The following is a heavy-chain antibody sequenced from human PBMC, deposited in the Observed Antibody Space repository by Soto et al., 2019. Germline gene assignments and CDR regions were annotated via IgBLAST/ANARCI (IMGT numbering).Heavy chain of an antibody. J-gene: IGHJ4*02. CDR2: ISYDGSNK. V-gene: IGHV3-30*18. CDR1: GFTFSSYG. Sequence: QVQLVESGGGVVQPGRSLRLSCAASGFTFSSYGMHWVRQAPGKGLEWVAVISYDGSNKYYADSVKGRFTISRDNSKNTLYLQMNSLRAEDTAVYYYAKDLGGYCSGGSCYSFDYWGQGTLVTVSS. CDR3: AKDLGGYCSGGSCYSFDY. D-gene: IGHD2-15*01.